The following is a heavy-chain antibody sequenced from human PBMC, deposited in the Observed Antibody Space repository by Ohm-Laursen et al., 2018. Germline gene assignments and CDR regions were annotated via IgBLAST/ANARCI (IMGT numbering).Heavy chain of an antibody. Sequence: SLRLSCAASGFTFNSYSMNWVRQAPGKGLEWVSSISSTSTYIYYADSVKGRFTISRDNAKNSLYLQMNSLRAADTAVYYCARGFSGWWGRIDYWGQGILVTVSS. J-gene: IGHJ4*02. CDR2: ISSTSTYI. D-gene: IGHD6-19*01. V-gene: IGHV3-21*01. CDR3: ARGFSGWWGRIDY. CDR1: GFTFNSYS.